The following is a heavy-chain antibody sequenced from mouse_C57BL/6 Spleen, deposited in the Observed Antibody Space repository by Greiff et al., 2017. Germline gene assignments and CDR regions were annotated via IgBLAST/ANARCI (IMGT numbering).Heavy chain of an antibody. Sequence: VQLQQPGAELVRPGTSVKVSCKASGYAFTNYLLEWVKQRPGQGLEWIGVINPGGGGTNYNEKFKGKATLTADKSSSTAYMQLSSLTSEESAVDFCARGNYGSSPLDFWGQGTTLTVSS. CDR1: GYAFTNYL. D-gene: IGHD1-1*01. V-gene: IGHV1-54*01. CDR3: ARGNYGSSPLDF. CDR2: INPGGGGT. J-gene: IGHJ2*01.